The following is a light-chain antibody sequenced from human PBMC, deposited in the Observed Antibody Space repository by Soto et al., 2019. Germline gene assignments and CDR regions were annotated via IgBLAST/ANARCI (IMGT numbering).Light chain of an antibody. CDR2: DAS. J-gene: IGKJ3*01. CDR3: QQYDTLRVT. Sequence: DIQMTQSPSTLSGSVGDRVTITWEASQDINNYLNLYQQKPGKAPNLLIYDASNLETGAPSRFSGSGSGTDFTFTISSLQPEDFATYYCQQYDTLRVTFGPGTKVDIK. V-gene: IGKV1-33*01. CDR1: QDINNY.